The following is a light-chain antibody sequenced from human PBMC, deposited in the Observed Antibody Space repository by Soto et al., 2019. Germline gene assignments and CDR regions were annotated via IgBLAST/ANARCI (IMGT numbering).Light chain of an antibody. V-gene: IGKV3-11*01. CDR1: QSVSNY. CDR3: QQRSNWPQVT. CDR2: DAF. J-gene: IGKJ4*01. Sequence: EIVLTQSPATLSLSPGERATLSCRASQSVSNYLAWYQEKPGQAPRLLIYDAFNRATGIPARFSGSGSGTDFTLTISSLEPEDFAVYYCQQRSNWPQVTFGGGTKVDIK.